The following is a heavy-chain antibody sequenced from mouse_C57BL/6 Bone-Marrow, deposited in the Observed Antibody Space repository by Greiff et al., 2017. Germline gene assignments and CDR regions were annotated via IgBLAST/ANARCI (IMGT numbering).Heavy chain of an antibody. J-gene: IGHJ1*03. CDR2: IYPGDGDT. CDR3: ARSAYGNYVGYFDV. V-gene: IGHV1-80*01. D-gene: IGHD2-1*01. CDR1: GYAFSSYW. Sequence: QVQLQQSGAELVKPGASVKISCKASGYAFSSYWMNWVKQRPGKGLEWIGQIYPGDGDTNYNGKFKGKDTLTADKSSSTAYMQLSSLTSEDSAVYFCARSAYGNYVGYFDVWGTGTTVTVSS.